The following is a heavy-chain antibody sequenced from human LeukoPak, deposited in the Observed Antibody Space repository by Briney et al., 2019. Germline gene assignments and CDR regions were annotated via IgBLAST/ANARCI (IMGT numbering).Heavy chain of an antibody. CDR2: ISSSSIYI. CDR3: ARARSSGYYNAFDI. V-gene: IGHV3-21*01. D-gene: IGHD3-22*01. CDR1: GFSFSSYS. Sequence: GGSLRLSCAASGFSFSSYSMNWVRQPPGKGLEWVSSISSSSIYIYYADSVKGRFTISRDNAKNSLYLQMNSLRAEDTAVYYCARARSSGYYNAFDIWGQGTMVTVSS. J-gene: IGHJ3*02.